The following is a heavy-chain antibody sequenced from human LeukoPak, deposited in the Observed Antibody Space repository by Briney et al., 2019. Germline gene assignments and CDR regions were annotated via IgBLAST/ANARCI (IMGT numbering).Heavy chain of an antibody. CDR3: ARAYLITIRGYFFYYMDV. CDR2: IYYSGST. J-gene: IGHJ6*03. Sequence: PSETLSLTCTVSGGSISSSSYYWGWIRQPPGKGLEWIGSIYYSGSTYYNPSLKSRVTISVDTSKNQFSLKLSSVTAADTAVYYCARAYLITIRGYFFYYMDVWGKGTTVTVSS. V-gene: IGHV4-39*01. CDR1: GGSISSSSYY. D-gene: IGHD3-10*01.